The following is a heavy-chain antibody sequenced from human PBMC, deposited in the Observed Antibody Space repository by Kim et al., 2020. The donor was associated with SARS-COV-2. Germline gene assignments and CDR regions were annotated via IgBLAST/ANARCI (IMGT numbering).Heavy chain of an antibody. J-gene: IGHJ4*02. CDR3: ARAPNDFWSGYPYYFDS. V-gene: IGHV4-61*01. Sequence: SETLSLTCTVSGGSVSSGSYFWSWIRQPPGKGLEWIGCIYYNGNTNYNPSLKSRVTMSVDTSKNQFSLKLRSVTAADTAVYYCARAPNDFWSGYPYYFDSWGQGTLVTVSS. D-gene: IGHD3-3*01. CDR1: GGSVSSGSYF. CDR2: IYYNGNT.